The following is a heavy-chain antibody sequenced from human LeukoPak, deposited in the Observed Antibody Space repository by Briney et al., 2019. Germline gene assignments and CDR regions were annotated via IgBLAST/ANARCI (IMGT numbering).Heavy chain of an antibody. CDR1: GYTFTSYG. D-gene: IGHD2-2*01. CDR2: ISAYNGNT. V-gene: IGHV1-18*04. J-gene: IGHJ4*02. CDR3: ARDRPEIVPRTDCSSTSCYDGFGY. Sequence: GSVKVSCKASGYTFTSYGISWVRQAPGQGLEWMGWISAYNGNTNYAQKLQGRVTMTTDTSTSTAYMELRSLRSDDTAVYYCARDRPEIVPRTDCSSTSCYDGFGYWGQGTLVTVSS.